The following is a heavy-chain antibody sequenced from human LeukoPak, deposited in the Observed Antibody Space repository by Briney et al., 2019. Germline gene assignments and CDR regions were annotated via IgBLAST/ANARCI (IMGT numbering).Heavy chain of an antibody. V-gene: IGHV1-69*04. D-gene: IGHD2-15*01. J-gene: IGHJ6*02. CDR1: GGTFSSYA. CDR3: ATGYSGLHYGMDV. CDR2: IIPILGIA. Sequence: SVKVSCKASGGTFSSYAISWVRQAPGQGLEWMGRIIPILGIANYAQKFQGRVTMTEDTSTDTAYMELSSLRSEDTAVYYCATGYSGLHYGMDVWGQGTTVTVSS.